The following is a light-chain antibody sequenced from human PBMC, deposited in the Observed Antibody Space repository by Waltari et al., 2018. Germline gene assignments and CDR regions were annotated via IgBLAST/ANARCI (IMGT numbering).Light chain of an antibody. Sequence: DVVMTQSPLSLPVTLGQAAFISCRFSQSLLYSDGKTYLSWFQQRPGQSPRRLIYKVSARDSGVPDRFGGSGSGTEFALHINRVEAEDVGVYYCMQGTHWPWTFGPGTKVEIK. CDR3: MQGTHWPWT. V-gene: IGKV2-30*01. CDR2: KVS. J-gene: IGKJ1*01. CDR1: QSLLYSDGKTY.